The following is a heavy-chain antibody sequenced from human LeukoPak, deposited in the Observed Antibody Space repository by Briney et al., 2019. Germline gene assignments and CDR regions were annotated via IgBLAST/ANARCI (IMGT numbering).Heavy chain of an antibody. CDR3: ARDFLAAGDY. Sequence: GSLRLSCEASGFIFSSYTMNWIRQAPGKGLEWVASINSGSTNPYYADSVKGRFTISRDDAKKSLYLQMTSLRVEDTSVYYCARDFLAAGDYWGQGTLVTVSS. D-gene: IGHD6-13*01. J-gene: IGHJ4*02. CDR2: INSGSTNP. V-gene: IGHV3-21*01. CDR1: GFIFSSYT.